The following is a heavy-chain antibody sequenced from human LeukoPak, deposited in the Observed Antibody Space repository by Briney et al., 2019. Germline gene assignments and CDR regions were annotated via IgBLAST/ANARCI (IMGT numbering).Heavy chain of an antibody. CDR3: ATGVWFDP. Sequence: PGGSLRLSCAASGFTFSSYEMNWVRQAPGKGLEWVSYISGSGRNIYYADSVKGRFTISRDNAKNSLYLQMSSLRAEDTAVYYCATGVWFDPWGQGTLVTVSS. CDR1: GFTFSSYE. V-gene: IGHV3-48*03. J-gene: IGHJ5*02. CDR2: ISGSGRNI.